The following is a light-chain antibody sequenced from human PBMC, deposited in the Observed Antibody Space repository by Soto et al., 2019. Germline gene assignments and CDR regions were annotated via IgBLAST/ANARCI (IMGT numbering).Light chain of an antibody. CDR1: QGIGNY. J-gene: IGKJ1*01. V-gene: IGKV1-17*01. CDR2: AAS. CDR3: LQHDTYRT. Sequence: DIQMTQSPSSLSASVGDRVTITCRASQGIGNYLAWYQQRPGKAPRRLIYAASTLQSGVPSRFSGSGSGTEFTLTISSLQPEDFATYYCLQHDTYRTFGQGTKVEIQ.